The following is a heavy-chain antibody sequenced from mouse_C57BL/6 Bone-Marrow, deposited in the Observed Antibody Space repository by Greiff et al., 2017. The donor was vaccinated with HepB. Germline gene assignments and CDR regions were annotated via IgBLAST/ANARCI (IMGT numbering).Heavy chain of an antibody. D-gene: IGHD3-2*02. Sequence: VQLVESGPELVKPGASVKISCKASGYAFSSSWMNWVKQRPGKGLEWIGRIYPGDGDTNYNGKFKGKATLTADKSSSTAYMQLSSLTSEDSAVYFCAREGTAQANWFAYWGQGTLVTVSA. CDR2: IYPGDGDT. CDR3: AREGTAQANWFAY. CDR1: GYAFSSSW. V-gene: IGHV1-82*01. J-gene: IGHJ3*01.